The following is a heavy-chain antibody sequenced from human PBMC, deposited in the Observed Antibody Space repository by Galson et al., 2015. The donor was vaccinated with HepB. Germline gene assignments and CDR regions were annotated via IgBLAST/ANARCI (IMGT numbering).Heavy chain of an antibody. J-gene: IGHJ6*02. CDR1: GYTFTSYA. V-gene: IGHV1-3*01. CDR2: INAGNGNT. CDR3: ARRGSGLEYSSSWAYYYGMDV. Sequence: SVKVPCMASGYTFTSYAMHWARQAPGQRLEWMGWINAGNGNTKCSQKFQGRVTITRDKSASTAYMELSSLRSEDTAVYYCARRGSGLEYSSSWAYYYGMDVWGQGTTVTVSS. D-gene: IGHD6-13*01.